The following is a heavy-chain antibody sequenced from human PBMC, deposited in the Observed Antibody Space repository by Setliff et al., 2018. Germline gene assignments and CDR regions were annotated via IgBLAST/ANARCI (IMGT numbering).Heavy chain of an antibody. CDR1: GYTLTELS. CDR2: FDPEDGET. Sequence: ASVKVSCKVSGYTLTELSMHWVRQAPGKGLEWMGGFDPEDGETIYAQKFQGRVTITADESTSTAYMELSSLRSEDTAVYYCARRRGYCSGGSCSDGWVNWFDPWGQGTLVTVSS. J-gene: IGHJ5*02. CDR3: ARRRGYCSGGSCSDGWVNWFDP. V-gene: IGHV1-24*01. D-gene: IGHD2-15*01.